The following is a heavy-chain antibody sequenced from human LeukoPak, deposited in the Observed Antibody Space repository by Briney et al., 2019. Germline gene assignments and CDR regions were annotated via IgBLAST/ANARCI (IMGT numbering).Heavy chain of an antibody. D-gene: IGHD2-2*01. CDR1: GFTFRSYG. V-gene: IGHV3-23*01. CDR2: ISGSGDST. Sequence: EGTLRLSCAASGFTFRSYGTTWVRQAPGKGLEWVSAISGSGDSTYYADSVKGRFTISRDNSRNTLYLQMNSLRAGDTAVYYCAKSFRSTSLDYWGQGTLVTVSS. CDR3: AKSFRSTSLDY. J-gene: IGHJ4*02.